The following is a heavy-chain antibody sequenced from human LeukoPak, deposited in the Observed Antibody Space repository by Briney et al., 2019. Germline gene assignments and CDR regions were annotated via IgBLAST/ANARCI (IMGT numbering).Heavy chain of an antibody. CDR1: GYTFTSYD. V-gene: IGHV1-8*03. J-gene: IGHJ5*02. CDR3: ARRRYSSSWYFRGNWFDP. D-gene: IGHD6-13*01. CDR2: MNPNSGNT. Sequence: ASVKVSCKASGYTFTSYDINWVRQATGQGLEWMGWMNPNSGNTGYAQRFQGRVTITRNTSISTAYMELSSLRSEDTAVYYCARRRYSSSWYFRGNWFDPWGQGTLVTVSS.